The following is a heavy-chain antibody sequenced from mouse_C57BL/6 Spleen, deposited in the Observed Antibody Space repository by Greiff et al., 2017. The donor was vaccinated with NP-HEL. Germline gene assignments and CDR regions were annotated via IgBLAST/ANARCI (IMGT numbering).Heavy chain of an antibody. Sequence: VQLQQSGPELVKPGASVKISCKASGYAFSSSWMNWVKQRPGKGLEWIGRIYPGDGDTNYNGKFKGKATLTADKSSSTAYMQLSSLTSEDSAVYFCARRYYGSGYGYFDVWGTGTTVTVSS. CDR1: GYAFSSSW. CDR3: ARRYYGSGYGYFDV. V-gene: IGHV1-82*01. CDR2: IYPGDGDT. D-gene: IGHD1-1*01. J-gene: IGHJ1*03.